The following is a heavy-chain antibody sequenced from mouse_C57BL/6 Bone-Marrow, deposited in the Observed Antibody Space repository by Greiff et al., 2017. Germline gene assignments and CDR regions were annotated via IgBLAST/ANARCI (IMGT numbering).Heavy chain of an antibody. V-gene: IGHV5-4*03. Sequence: DVMLVESGGGLVKPGGSLKLSCAASGFTFSSYAMSWVRQTPEKRLEWVATISDGGSYTYYPDNVKGRFTISRDNAKNTLYLQMSHLKSEYTAMYYCERVRAGTGFAYWGQGTLVTVSA. CDR2: ISDGGSYT. J-gene: IGHJ3*01. D-gene: IGHD4-1*01. CDR1: GFTFSSYA. CDR3: ERVRAGTGFAY.